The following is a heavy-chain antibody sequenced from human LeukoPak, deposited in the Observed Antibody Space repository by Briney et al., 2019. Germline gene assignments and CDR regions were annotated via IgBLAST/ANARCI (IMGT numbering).Heavy chain of an antibody. CDR2: ISAYNGNI. J-gene: IGHJ4*02. Sequence: ASVKVSCKASGYTFTSYGISWVRQAPGQGLEWMGWISAYNGNINYAQKLQGRVTMTTDTSTSTAYMELRSLRSDDTAVYYCARDPYGYYDFWSGAGWYYFDYWGQGTLATVSS. D-gene: IGHD3-3*01. V-gene: IGHV1-18*01. CDR3: ARDPYGYYDFWSGAGWYYFDY. CDR1: GYTFTSYG.